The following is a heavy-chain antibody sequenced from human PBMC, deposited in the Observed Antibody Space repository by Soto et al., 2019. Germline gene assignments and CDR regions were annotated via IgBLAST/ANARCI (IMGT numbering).Heavy chain of an antibody. D-gene: IGHD1-26*01. Sequence: GASVKVSCKASGYTFTSYAISWVRQAPGQGLEWMGGIIPIFGTANYAQKFQGRVTITADESTSTAYMELSSLRSEDTAVYYCAREAWELPKNWFDPWGQGTLVTVSS. CDR2: IIPIFGTA. CDR1: GYTFTSYA. J-gene: IGHJ5*02. CDR3: AREAWELPKNWFDP. V-gene: IGHV1-69*13.